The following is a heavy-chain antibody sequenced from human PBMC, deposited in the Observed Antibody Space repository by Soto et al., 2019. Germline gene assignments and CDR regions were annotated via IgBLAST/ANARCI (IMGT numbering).Heavy chain of an antibody. J-gene: IGHJ4*02. D-gene: IGHD3-22*01. CDR1: GFTFSSYG. CDR2: IWYDGSNK. CDR3: ARSDSSGYSYFDY. V-gene: IGHV3-33*01. Sequence: GGSLRLSCAASGFTFSSYGMHWVRQAPGKGLEWVAVIWYDGSNKYYADSVKGRFTISRDNSKNTLYLQMNSLRAEDTAVYYCARSDSSGYSYFDYWGQGTLVTVSS.